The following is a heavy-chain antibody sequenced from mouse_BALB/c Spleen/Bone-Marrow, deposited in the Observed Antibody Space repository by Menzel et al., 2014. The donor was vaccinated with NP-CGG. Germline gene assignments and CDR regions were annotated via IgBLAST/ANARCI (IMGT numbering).Heavy chain of an antibody. Sequence: VQRQQSGAELGRPGASVKISCKASGYAFSNYWMNWVKQRPGQGLEWIGQIYPGDTDIHYNGKFKGKATLTADKSSSTAYMQLSSLTSEDSAVYFCASRGDYSYAMDYWGQRTSVAVSS. CDR2: IYPGDTDI. CDR1: GYAFSNYW. V-gene: IGHV1-80*01. CDR3: ASRGDYSYAMDY. D-gene: IGHD1-1*01. J-gene: IGHJ4*01.